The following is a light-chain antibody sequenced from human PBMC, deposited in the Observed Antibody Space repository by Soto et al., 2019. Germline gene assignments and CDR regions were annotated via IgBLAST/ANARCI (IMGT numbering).Light chain of an antibody. J-gene: IGLJ2*01. CDR2: EGN. Sequence: QSALTQPASVSGSPGQSITISCTGTSSDVGSYNLVSWYQQHPGKAPKLMIYEGNKRPSGVSNRFSGSKSGNTASLTISGLQAEDEADYHCCSYAGSSVVFGGGTKVTVL. CDR3: CSYAGSSVV. V-gene: IGLV2-23*01. CDR1: SSDVGSYNL.